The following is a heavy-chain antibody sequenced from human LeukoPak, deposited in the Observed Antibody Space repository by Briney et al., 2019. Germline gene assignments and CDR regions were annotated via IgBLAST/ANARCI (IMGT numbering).Heavy chain of an antibody. CDR2: IYYSGST. D-gene: IGHD2-15*01. V-gene: IGHV4-59*08. J-gene: IGHJ4*02. Sequence: SETLSLTCTVSGGSISSYYWSWIRQPPGKGREWIGHIYYSGSTNYNPSLKSRVTISVDTSKNQFSLKLSSVTAADTAVYYCARHPGGCSGGSCYSPFDYWGQGTLVTVSS. CDR1: GGSISSYY. CDR3: ARHPGGCSGGSCYSPFDY.